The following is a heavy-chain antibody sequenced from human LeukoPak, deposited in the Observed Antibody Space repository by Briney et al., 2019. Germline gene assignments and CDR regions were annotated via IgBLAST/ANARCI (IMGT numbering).Heavy chain of an antibody. Sequence: ASVKVSCKASGGTFSSYAISWVRQAPGQGLEWMGRIIPILGIANYAQKFQGRVTITADKSTSTAYMELSSLRSEDTAVYYCARVASGGSCYSGDCGYFDYWGEGTLVSVSS. J-gene: IGHJ4*02. CDR2: IIPILGIA. CDR3: ARVASGGSCYSGDCGYFDY. V-gene: IGHV1-69*04. D-gene: IGHD2-15*01. CDR1: GGTFSSYA.